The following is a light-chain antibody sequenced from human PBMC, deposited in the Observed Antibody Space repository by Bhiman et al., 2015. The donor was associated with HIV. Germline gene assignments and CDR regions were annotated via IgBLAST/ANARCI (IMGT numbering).Light chain of an antibody. J-gene: IGLJ2*01. CDR1: DIGSKI. CDR2: YDG. V-gene: IGLV3-21*01. Sequence: LTQPPSVSVAPGKTATITCGGNDIGSKIVHWYQQKPGQAPLLVISYDGDRPSGIPERFSGSKSGNTATLTISRAEAEDEADYYCQAWDTNSVVFGGGTKLTVL. CDR3: QAWDTNSVV.